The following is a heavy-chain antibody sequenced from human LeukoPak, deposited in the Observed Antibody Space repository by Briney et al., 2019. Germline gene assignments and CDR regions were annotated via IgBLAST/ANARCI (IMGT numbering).Heavy chain of an antibody. Sequence: SETLSLTCTASGGSISSYYWSWIRQPPGKGLEWIGYIYYSGSTNYNPSLKSRVTISVDTSKNQFSLKLSSVTAADTAVYYCARELRYYYMDVWGKGTTVTVSS. CDR3: ARELRYYYMDV. J-gene: IGHJ6*03. CDR1: GGSISSYY. CDR2: IYYSGST. V-gene: IGHV4-59*01.